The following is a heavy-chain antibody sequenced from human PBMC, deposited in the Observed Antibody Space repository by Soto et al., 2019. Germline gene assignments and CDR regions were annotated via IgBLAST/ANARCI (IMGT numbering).Heavy chain of an antibody. CDR2: IHQSGST. J-gene: IGHJ4*02. CDR3: ARRKTTTWYVGY. Sequence: KTSETLSLTCAVPGYSISSGYSWGWIRQPPGKGLEWIGSIHQSGSTYYNPSLKSRVTISVDTSKNQFSLKLSSVTAADTAVYYCARRKTTTWYVGYWGQGALVTVSS. V-gene: IGHV4-38-2*01. D-gene: IGHD6-13*01. CDR1: GYSISSGYS.